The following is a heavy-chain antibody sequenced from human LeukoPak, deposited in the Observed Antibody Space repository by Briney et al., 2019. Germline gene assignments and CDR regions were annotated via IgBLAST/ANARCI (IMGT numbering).Heavy chain of an antibody. CDR1: GFTFSRYS. J-gene: IGHJ4*02. Sequence: PGGSLRLSCAASGFTFSRYSMNWVRQAPGKGLEWVSSISSSSSYIYYADSVKGRFSISRDNAKNSLYLQMNSLRAEDTAVYYCARDHDYDSSGYYPIQADFDYWGQGTLVTVSS. D-gene: IGHD3-22*01. CDR2: ISSSSSYI. V-gene: IGHV3-21*01. CDR3: ARDHDYDSSGYYPIQADFDY.